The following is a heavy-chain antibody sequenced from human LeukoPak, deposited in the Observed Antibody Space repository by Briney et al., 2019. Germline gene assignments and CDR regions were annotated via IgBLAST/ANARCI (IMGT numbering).Heavy chain of an antibody. J-gene: IGHJ6*02. V-gene: IGHV4-4*07. Sequence: SQTLSLTCTVSGGSISRYYCSWNRQPAGKGLEWIGRIYTSGSTYYNPSLKSRATISVDTSKNQFSLKLSSVTAADTAVYYCARSPHYYYYGMDVWGQGTTVTVSS. CDR2: IYTSGST. CDR1: GGSISRYY. CDR3: ARSPHYYYYGMDV.